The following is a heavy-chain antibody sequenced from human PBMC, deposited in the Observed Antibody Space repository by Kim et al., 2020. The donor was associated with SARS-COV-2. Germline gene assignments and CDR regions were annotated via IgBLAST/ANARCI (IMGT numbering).Heavy chain of an antibody. D-gene: IGHD3-3*01. V-gene: IGHV3-23*01. Sequence: GGSLRLSCAASGFTFSSYAMSWVRQAPGKGLEWVSAISGSGGSTYYADSVKGRFTISRDNSKNTLYLQMNSLRAEDTAVYYCAKEGFADNYDFWSGYYTLDYWGQGTLVTVSS. J-gene: IGHJ4*02. CDR1: GFTFSSYA. CDR2: ISGSGGST. CDR3: AKEGFADNYDFWSGYYTLDY.